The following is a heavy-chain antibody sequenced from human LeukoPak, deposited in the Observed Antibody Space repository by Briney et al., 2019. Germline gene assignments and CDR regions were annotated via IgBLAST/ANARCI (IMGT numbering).Heavy chain of an antibody. CDR2: ISAYNGNT. CDR3: ARDYVWGSYRKQAFDY. J-gene: IGHJ4*02. CDR1: GYTFTSYG. D-gene: IGHD3-16*02. V-gene: IGHV1-18*01. Sequence: ASVKVSCKASGYTFTSYGISWVRQAPGQGLEWMGWISAYNGNTNYAQKLQGRVTMTTDTSTSTAYMELRSLRSDDTAVYYCARDYVWGSYRKQAFDYWGQGTLVTVSS.